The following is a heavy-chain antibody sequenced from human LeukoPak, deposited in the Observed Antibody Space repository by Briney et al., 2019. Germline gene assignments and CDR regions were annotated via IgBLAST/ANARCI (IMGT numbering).Heavy chain of an antibody. V-gene: IGHV4-30-4*08. J-gene: IGHJ4*02. D-gene: IGHD2-15*01. CDR3: ARVEDGSRYFDY. Sequence: PSETLSLTCTVSGGSISSGDYYWSWIRQPPGKGLEWIGYIYYSGSTYYNPSLKSRVTISVDTSKNQFSLKLSSVTAADTAVYYCARVEDGSRYFDYWGQGTLVTVSS. CDR2: IYYSGST. CDR1: GGSISSGDYY.